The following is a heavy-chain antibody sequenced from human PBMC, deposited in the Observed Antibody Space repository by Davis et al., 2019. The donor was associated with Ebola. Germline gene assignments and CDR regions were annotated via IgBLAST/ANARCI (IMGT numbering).Heavy chain of an antibody. Sequence: SETLSLTCAVYGGSFSGYYWSWVRQSPGKGLEWIGYIYHSGSTYYNPSPKSRVTISVDRSKNQFSLKLSSVTAADTAVYYCASSPTRYCSGGSCYSRHYYYYGMDVWGQGTTVTVSS. J-gene: IGHJ6*02. V-gene: IGHV4-34*01. CDR3: ASSPTRYCSGGSCYSRHYYYYGMDV. D-gene: IGHD2-15*01. CDR1: GGSFSGYY. CDR2: IYHSGST.